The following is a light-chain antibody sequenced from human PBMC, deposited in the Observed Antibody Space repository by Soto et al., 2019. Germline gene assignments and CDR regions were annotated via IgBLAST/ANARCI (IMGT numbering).Light chain of an antibody. Sequence: QSALTQPPSASGSPGQSVTISCTGTSSDVGDYNFVSWYQQHPGKAPKLMIFEVNRRPSGVPDRFSGSKSGNTASLTVSRLQADDEADYYCNSYAANNNFVVFGGGTKLTVL. V-gene: IGLV2-8*01. CDR2: EVN. CDR3: NSYAANNNFVV. CDR1: SSDVGDYNF. J-gene: IGLJ2*01.